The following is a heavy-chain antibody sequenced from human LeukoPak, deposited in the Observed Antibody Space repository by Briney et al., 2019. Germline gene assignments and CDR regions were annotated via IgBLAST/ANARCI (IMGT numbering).Heavy chain of an antibody. CDR3: ATWTTVTTQINWLDP. J-gene: IGHJ5*02. Sequence: PSETLSLTCAVYGGSFSGYYWSWIRQPPGKGLEWIGEINHSGSTNYNPSLKSRVTISVDTSKNQFSLKLSSVTAADTAVYYCATWTTVTTQINWLDPWGQGTLVTVSS. D-gene: IGHD4-17*01. CDR2: INHSGST. V-gene: IGHV4-34*01. CDR1: GGSFSGYY.